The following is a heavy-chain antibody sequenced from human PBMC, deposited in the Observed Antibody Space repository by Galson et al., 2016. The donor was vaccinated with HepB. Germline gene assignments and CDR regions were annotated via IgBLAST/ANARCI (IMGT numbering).Heavy chain of an antibody. V-gene: IGHV3-30-3*01. D-gene: IGHD2-21*02. CDR3: ARDTSPIVVVTANNYYYYGMDV. CDR2: ISYDGSKK. J-gene: IGHJ6*02. CDR1: GFTFSNYA. Sequence: SLRLSCAASGFTFSNYAMHWVRQAPGKGLEWVAVISYDGSKKYYADSVKGRFTISRDNSKNTLYLQMTSLRAEDTAVYYCARDTSPIVVVTANNYYYYGMDVWGQGTTVTVSS.